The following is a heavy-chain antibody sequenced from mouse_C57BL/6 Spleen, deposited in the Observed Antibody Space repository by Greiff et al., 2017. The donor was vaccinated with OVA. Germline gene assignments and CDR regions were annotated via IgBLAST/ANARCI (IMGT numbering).Heavy chain of an antibody. D-gene: IGHD1-1*01. CDR2: IHPNSGST. Sequence: QVQLQQPGAELVKPGASVKLSCKASGYTFTSYWMHWVKQRPGQGLEWIGMIHPNSGSTNYNEKFKSKATLTVDKSSSTAYMQLSSLTSEDSAVYYCARGFTTVVADPWFAYWGQGTLVTVSA. CDR1: GYTFTSYW. CDR3: ARGFTTVVADPWFAY. J-gene: IGHJ3*01. V-gene: IGHV1-64*01.